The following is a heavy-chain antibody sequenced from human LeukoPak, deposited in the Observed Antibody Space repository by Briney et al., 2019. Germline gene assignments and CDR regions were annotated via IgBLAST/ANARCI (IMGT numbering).Heavy chain of an antibody. CDR1: GFTFSSYA. Sequence: PGGSLRLSCAASGFTFSSYAMSWVRQAPGKGLERVSAISGSGGSTYYADSAKGRFTISRDNSQNTLYLQMNSLRAEDTAVYYCARDYADYVGYFFFDYWGQGTLVTVSS. CDR2: ISGSGGST. D-gene: IGHD4-17*01. V-gene: IGHV3-23*01. CDR3: ARDYADYVGYFFFDY. J-gene: IGHJ4*02.